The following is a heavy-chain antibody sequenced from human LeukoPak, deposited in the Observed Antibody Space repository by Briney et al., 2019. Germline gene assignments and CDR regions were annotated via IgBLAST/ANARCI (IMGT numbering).Heavy chain of an antibody. CDR1: GFTFSSYA. J-gene: IGHJ4*02. V-gene: IGHV3-33*08. CDR2: IWYDGSNK. CDR3: ARGELYYYDSSGYYRPLSPFDY. Sequence: GGPLRLSCAASGFTFSSYAMDWVRQAPGKGLEWVAVIWYDGSNKYYADSVKGRFTISRDNSKNTLYLQMNSLRAEDTAVYYCARGELYYYDSSGYYRPLSPFDYWGQGTLVTVSS. D-gene: IGHD3-22*01.